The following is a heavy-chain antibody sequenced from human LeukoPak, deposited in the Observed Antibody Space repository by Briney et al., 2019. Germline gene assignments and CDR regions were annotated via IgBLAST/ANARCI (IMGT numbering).Heavy chain of an antibody. J-gene: IGHJ4*02. CDR1: VGSISSGSYY. Sequence: SSETLSLTCTVSVGSISSGSYYWSWIRQPAGKGLEWIGRIYTSGSTNYNPSLKSRVTISVDTSKNQFSLKLSSVTAADTAVYYCAREVVVVPGSFDYWGQGTLVTVSS. CDR3: AREVVVVPGSFDY. D-gene: IGHD2-2*01. V-gene: IGHV4-61*02. CDR2: IYTSGST.